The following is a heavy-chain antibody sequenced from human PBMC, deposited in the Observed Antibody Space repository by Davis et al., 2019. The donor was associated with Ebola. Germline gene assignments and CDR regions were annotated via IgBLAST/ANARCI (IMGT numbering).Heavy chain of an antibody. CDR2: IIPIFGTA. Sequence: SVKVSCKASGYTFTSYDINWVRQATGQGLEWMGGIIPIFGTANYAQKFQGRVTITADESTSTAYMELSSLRSEDTAVYYCARDCGYYDFWSGYWFDPWGQGTLVTVSS. D-gene: IGHD3-3*01. CDR3: ARDCGYYDFWSGYWFDP. CDR1: GYTFTSYD. J-gene: IGHJ5*02. V-gene: IGHV1-69*13.